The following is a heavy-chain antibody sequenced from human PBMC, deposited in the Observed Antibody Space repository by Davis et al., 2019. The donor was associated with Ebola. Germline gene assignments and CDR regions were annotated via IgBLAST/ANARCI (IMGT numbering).Heavy chain of an antibody. V-gene: IGHV1-2*02. CDR2: INPNSGGT. J-gene: IGHJ4*02. Sequence: ASVKVSCKASGYTFTGYYMHWVRQAPGQGLEWMGWINPNSGGTNYAQKFQGRVTMTRDTSISTAYMELSRLRSDDTAVYYCARGGLGYCSSTSCSPNYWGQGTLVTVSS. CDR1: GYTFTGYY. CDR3: ARGGLGYCSSTSCSPNY. D-gene: IGHD2-2*01.